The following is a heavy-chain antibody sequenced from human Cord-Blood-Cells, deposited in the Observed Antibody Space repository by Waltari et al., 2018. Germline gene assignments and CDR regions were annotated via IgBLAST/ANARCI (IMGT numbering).Heavy chain of an antibody. V-gene: IGHV4-34*01. CDR3: ARGRRVGATRVRVVDY. CDR1: GGSFSGYY. J-gene: IGHJ4*02. CDR2: INQRGRT. Sequence: QVQLQQWGAGLLKPSETLSLTCAVYGGSFSGYYWSWIRQPPGKGLEWIGEINQRGRTNYNPSRKRRVTISVDTAKNQFSLKLSSVTAADTAVYYCARGRRVGATRVRVVDYWGQGTLVTVSS. D-gene: IGHD1-26*01.